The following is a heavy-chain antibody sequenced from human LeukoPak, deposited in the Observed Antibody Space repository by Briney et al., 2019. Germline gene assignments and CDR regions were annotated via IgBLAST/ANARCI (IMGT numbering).Heavy chain of an antibody. CDR3: GRSMTTDGDGLDP. Sequence: ASVKVSCKASGGTFSSYAISWVRQAPRQGLEWMGRIIPILVIANYAQQFKGRVTIIADKSTSTAYMELSSLRSEDTAVYYCGRSMTTDGDGLDPWGQGTLVTVYS. J-gene: IGHJ5*02. V-gene: IGHV1-69*04. CDR2: IIPILVIA. CDR1: GGTFSSYA. D-gene: IGHD4-17*01.